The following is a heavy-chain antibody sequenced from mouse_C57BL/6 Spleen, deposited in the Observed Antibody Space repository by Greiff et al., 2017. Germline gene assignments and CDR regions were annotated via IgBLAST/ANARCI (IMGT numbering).Heavy chain of an antibody. J-gene: IGHJ4*01. V-gene: IGHV5-17*01. D-gene: IGHD1-1*01. CDR2: ISSGSSTI. Sequence: VMLVESGGGLVKPGGSLKLSCAASGFTFSDYGMHWVRQAPEKGLEWVAYISSGSSTIYYADTVKGRFTISRDNAKNTLFLQMTSLRSEDTAMYYCARPDYYYGSSHPYAIDYWGQGNSVTVSS. CDR3: ARPDYYYGSSHPYAIDY. CDR1: GFTFSDYG.